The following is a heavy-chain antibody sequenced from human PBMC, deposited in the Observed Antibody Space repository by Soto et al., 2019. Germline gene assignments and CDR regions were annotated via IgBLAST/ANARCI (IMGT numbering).Heavy chain of an antibody. Sequence: GWSLRLSCTASGFTFVDYAMSWFRQAPGKGPEWVGFIRSKAYGGTTEYAASVKGRFTISRDDSKSIAYLQMNSLKTEDTAVYYCTCYYDLWSGYHVSPYHYWGQGTLVNVS. CDR2: IRSKAYGGTT. D-gene: IGHD3-3*01. V-gene: IGHV3-49*03. CDR3: TCYYDLWSGYHVSPYHY. J-gene: IGHJ4*02. CDR1: GFTFVDYA.